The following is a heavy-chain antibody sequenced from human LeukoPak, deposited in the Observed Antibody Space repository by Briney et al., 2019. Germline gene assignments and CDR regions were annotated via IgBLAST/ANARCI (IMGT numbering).Heavy chain of an antibody. V-gene: IGHV1-46*01. D-gene: IGHD3-16*01. J-gene: IGHJ4*02. CDR3: AREWRERGGGSDYHFDY. CDR2: INPSGGST. Sequence: ASVKVSCKASGYTFTSYYMHWVRQAPGQGLEWMGIINPSGGSTSYAQKFQGRVTMTRDTSTSTVYMELSSLRSEDTAVYYCAREWRERGGGSDYHFDYWGQGTLVTVSS. CDR1: GYTFTSYY.